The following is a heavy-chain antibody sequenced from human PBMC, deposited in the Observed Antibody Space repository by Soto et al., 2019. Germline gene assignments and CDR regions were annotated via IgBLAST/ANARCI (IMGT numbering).Heavy chain of an antibody. Sequence: EVQLVESGGGLVQPGGSLRLSCAASGFTFSSYEMNWVRQAPGKGLEWVSYISSSGSTIYYADSVKGRFTISRDNAKNSLYLQMNSLRDEDTAVYYCARDEEYYYDSSGYYAGAFDIWGQGTMVTVSS. V-gene: IGHV3-48*03. CDR2: ISSSGSTI. CDR3: ARDEEYYYDSSGYYAGAFDI. J-gene: IGHJ3*02. CDR1: GFTFSSYE. D-gene: IGHD3-22*01.